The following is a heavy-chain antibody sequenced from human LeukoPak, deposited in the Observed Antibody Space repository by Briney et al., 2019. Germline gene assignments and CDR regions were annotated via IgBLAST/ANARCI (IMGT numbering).Heavy chain of an antibody. Sequence: GGSLRLSCAASGFTFSNYAMSWVRQAPGKGLEWVAVISYDGSNKYYADSVKGRFTISRDNSKNTLYLQMNSLRAEDTAVYYCARDWLGGSGWGGAFDIWGQGTMVTVSS. CDR2: ISYDGSNK. V-gene: IGHV3-30*04. CDR3: ARDWLGGSGWGGAFDI. J-gene: IGHJ3*02. D-gene: IGHD6-19*01. CDR1: GFTFSNYA.